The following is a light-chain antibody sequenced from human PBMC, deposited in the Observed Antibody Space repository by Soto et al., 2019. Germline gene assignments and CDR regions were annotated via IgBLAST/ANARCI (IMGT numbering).Light chain of an antibody. CDR1: QTIVTW. V-gene: IGKV1-5*01. J-gene: IGKJ1*01. CDR2: DAS. Sequence: DIQMTQSPSTLSASVGDRVTITCRASQTIVTWLAWYQQTPGKAPKLLIYDASTLQSGVPSRFSGSGSGTEFTLTISSLQPDDFATYYCQQYHSYSTFGQGTKVDIK. CDR3: QQYHSYST.